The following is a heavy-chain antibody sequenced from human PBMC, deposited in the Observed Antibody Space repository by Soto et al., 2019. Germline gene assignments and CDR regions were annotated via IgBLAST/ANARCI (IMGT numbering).Heavy chain of an antibody. CDR2: INHRGST. D-gene: IGHD2-21*02. CDR1: FGSFRGYY. J-gene: IGHJ5*02. Sequence: QEQLQQWGAGLLKPSETLSLTCAGYFGSFRGYYWSWFRQSPGKGLEWIGEINHRGSTKYTPFLKSRVTISVDTSKNQFSLKLSSVTAADTAMYYCARSGDYAWFDPWGQGTLVTVSS. V-gene: IGHV4-34*01. CDR3: ARSGDYAWFDP.